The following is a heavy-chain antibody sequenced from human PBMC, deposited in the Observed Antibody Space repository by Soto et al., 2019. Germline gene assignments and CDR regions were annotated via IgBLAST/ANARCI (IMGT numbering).Heavy chain of an antibody. CDR2: IFWDDDK. Sequence: QITLMESGPTLVKPTQTLTLTCTFSGFSLNTGGVGVGWIRQPPGKALEWLAVIFWDDDKRYSPSLKRRLTIFTDTSKNPVVLLMTNMDPVDTATYYCAHRVGKYNFWNGGYFDFWGQGTLVTVSS. J-gene: IGHJ4*02. CDR1: GFSLNTGGVG. V-gene: IGHV2-5*02. CDR3: AHRVGKYNFWNGGYFDF. D-gene: IGHD3-3*01.